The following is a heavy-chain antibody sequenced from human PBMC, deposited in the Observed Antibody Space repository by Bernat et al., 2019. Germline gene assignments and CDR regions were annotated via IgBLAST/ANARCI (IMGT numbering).Heavy chain of an antibody. Sequence: QVQLVESGGGVVQPGRSLRLSCAASGFTFSSYGMHWVRQAPGKGLEWVAVISYDGSNKYYADSVKGRFTISRDNSKNTLYLQMNSLRAEDTVVYYCAKASSGYGDYFDYWGQGTLVTVSS. V-gene: IGHV3-30*18. CDR3: AKASSGYGDYFDY. J-gene: IGHJ4*02. CDR1: GFTFSSYG. CDR2: ISYDGSNK. D-gene: IGHD3-22*01.